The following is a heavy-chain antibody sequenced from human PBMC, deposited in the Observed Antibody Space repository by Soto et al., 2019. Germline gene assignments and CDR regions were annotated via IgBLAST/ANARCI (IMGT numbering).Heavy chain of an antibody. J-gene: IGHJ4*02. CDR2: IYTGGTT. CDR3: RYTTSGVYYFDY. D-gene: IGHD6-19*01. Sequence: EVQLVESGGDLVQPGGSLRLSCAASGFSVYDNYMSWVRQAPGKGLEWVSVIYTGGTTYYAGSVQGRFTISRDNSKNTLFLQMNSLRAEDTAVYYCRYTTSGVYYFDYWGQGALVTVSS. V-gene: IGHV3-66*01. CDR1: GFSVYDNY.